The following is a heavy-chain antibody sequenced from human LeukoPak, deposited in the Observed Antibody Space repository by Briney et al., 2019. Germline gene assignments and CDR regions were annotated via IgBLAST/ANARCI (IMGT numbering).Heavy chain of an antibody. Sequence: SQTLSLTCDISGDSVSSNSAAWNWIRQSPSRGLEWLGGTYYRSKWYNDYAVSVKSRITINPDTSKNQFSLQLNSVTPEDTAVYYCARGALREDRFDYWGQGTLVTVSS. CDR2: TYYRSKWYN. J-gene: IGHJ4*02. D-gene: IGHD4-17*01. V-gene: IGHV6-1*01. CDR1: GDSVSSNSAA. CDR3: ARGALREDRFDY.